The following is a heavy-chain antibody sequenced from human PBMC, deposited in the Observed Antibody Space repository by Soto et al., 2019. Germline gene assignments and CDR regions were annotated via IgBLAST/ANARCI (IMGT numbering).Heavy chain of an antibody. V-gene: IGHV4-34*01. J-gene: IGHJ4*02. CDR1: GGSFSGYY. CDR3: ARGRSGGDYSNYVFGY. CDR2: INHSGST. Sequence: PSETLSLTCAVYGGSFSGYYWSWIRQPPGKGLEWIGEINHSGSTNYNPSLKSRVTISVDTSKNQFSLKLSSVTAADTAVYYCARGRSGGDYSNYVFGYWGQGTLVTVSS. D-gene: IGHD4-4*01.